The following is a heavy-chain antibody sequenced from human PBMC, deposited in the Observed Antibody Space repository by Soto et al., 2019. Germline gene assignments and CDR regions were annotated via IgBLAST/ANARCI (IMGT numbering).Heavy chain of an antibody. CDR1: GGTFSSYT. CDR2: IIPILGIA. Sequence: SVKVSCKAAGGTFSSYTISWVRQAPGQGLEWMGRIIPILGIANYAQKFQGRVTITADKSTSTAYMEPSSLRSEDTAVYYCARQQLDIVVVPAAMGGDAFDIWGQGTIVTVSS. D-gene: IGHD2-2*03. J-gene: IGHJ3*02. V-gene: IGHV1-69*02. CDR3: ARQQLDIVVVPAAMGGDAFDI.